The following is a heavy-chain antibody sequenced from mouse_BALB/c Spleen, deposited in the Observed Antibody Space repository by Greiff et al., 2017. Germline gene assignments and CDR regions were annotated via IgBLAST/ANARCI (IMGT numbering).Heavy chain of an antibody. Sequence: EVQGVESGGGLVQPGGSRKLSCAASGFTFSSFGMHWVRQAPEKGLEWVAYISSGSSTIYYADTVKGRFTISRDNPKNTLFLQMTSLRSEDTAMYYCARDGNRYFDYWGQGTTLTVSS. CDR2: ISSGSSTI. V-gene: IGHV5-17*02. CDR3: ARDGNRYFDY. D-gene: IGHD2-1*01. J-gene: IGHJ2*01. CDR1: GFTFSSFG.